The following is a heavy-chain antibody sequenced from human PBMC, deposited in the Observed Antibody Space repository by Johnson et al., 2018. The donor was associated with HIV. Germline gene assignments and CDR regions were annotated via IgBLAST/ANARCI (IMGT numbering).Heavy chain of an antibody. Sequence: VQLVESGGGLVQPGGSLRLSCAASGFTFSSYDMHWVRQATGKGLEWVSAIGTAGDTYYPGSVKGRFTISRENAKNSLYLQMNSLRVEDTAVYYCARDSYDTSGQQHDAFDIWGQGTLVTVSS. CDR3: ARDSYDTSGQQHDAFDI. CDR1: GFTFSSYD. CDR2: IGTAGDT. J-gene: IGHJ3*02. V-gene: IGHV3-13*01. D-gene: IGHD3-22*01.